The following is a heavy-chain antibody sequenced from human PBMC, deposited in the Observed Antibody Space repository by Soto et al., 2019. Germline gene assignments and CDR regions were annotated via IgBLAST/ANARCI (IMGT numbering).Heavy chain of an antibody. CDR3: AKEGELLWFGDPNKGFDY. V-gene: IGHV3-30*18. CDR2: ISYDGSNK. D-gene: IGHD3-10*01. CDR1: GFTFSSYG. Sequence: QSGGSLRLSCAASGFTFSSYGMHWVRQALGKGLEWVAVISYDGSNKYYADSVKGRFTISRDNSKNTLYLQMNSLRAEDTAVYYCAKEGELLWFGDPNKGFDYWGQGTLVTVSS. J-gene: IGHJ4*02.